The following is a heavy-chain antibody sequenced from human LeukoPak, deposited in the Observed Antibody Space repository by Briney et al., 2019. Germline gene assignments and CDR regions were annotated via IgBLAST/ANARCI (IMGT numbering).Heavy chain of an antibody. Sequence: SETLSLTCTVSGGSINSYFWSWIRQPPGKGLEWIAYIYHSGTINYNPSLKSRVTISLDTSKSQVSLNLTSVTAADTAVYYCARGGKDGYTKWGQGTLVTVSS. V-gene: IGHV4-59*01. J-gene: IGHJ4*02. CDR3: ARGGKDGYTK. CDR1: GGSINSYF. CDR2: IYHSGTI. D-gene: IGHD5-24*01.